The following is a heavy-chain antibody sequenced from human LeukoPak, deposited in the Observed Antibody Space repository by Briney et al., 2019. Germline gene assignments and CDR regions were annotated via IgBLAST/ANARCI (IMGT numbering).Heavy chain of an antibody. CDR1: GFTFGIHY. D-gene: IGHD3-10*01. CDR2: TSGNGGEI. Sequence: GGSLRLSCATSGFTFGIHYMSWVRPAPGRGPEWISYTSGNGGEIAYAGSAKGRFTISRGNATNSLHLEMNNLRREGNAGQHCVRHSGRAGGQWGQGTLIAVSS. CDR3: VRHSGRAGGQ. J-gene: IGHJ4*02. V-gene: IGHV3/OR16-9*01.